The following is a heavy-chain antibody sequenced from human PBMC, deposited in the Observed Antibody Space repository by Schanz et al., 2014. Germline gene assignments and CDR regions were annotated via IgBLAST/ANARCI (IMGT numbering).Heavy chain of an antibody. CDR1: GFTFSSYA. CDR3: ARDRGYCSGGSCLTFDY. J-gene: IGHJ4*02. Sequence: VQLVESGGGVVQPGRSLRLSCAASGFTFSSYAMHWVRQAPGKGLEWVSYICSSGNTIYYADSVKGRFTISRDNAKNSLYLQMNSLRAEDTAVYYCARDRGYCSGGSCLTFDYWGQGTLVTVSS. V-gene: IGHV3-48*03. D-gene: IGHD2-15*01. CDR2: ICSSGNTI.